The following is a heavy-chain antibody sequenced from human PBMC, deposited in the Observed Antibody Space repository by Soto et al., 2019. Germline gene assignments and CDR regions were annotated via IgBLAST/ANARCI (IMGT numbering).Heavy chain of an antibody. CDR1: GGSISSYY. Sequence: QVQLQESGPGLVKPSETLSLTCTVSGGSISSYYWSWIRQPPGKGLEWIGYIFYSGSTNYNPSLTSRVNITVDTSKNQLSLKLSSVTDADTAVYYCARNPCGGSGGSCYSGGYYYYYNGMDVWGQGTTVTVSS. CDR2: IFYSGST. D-gene: IGHD2-15*01. J-gene: IGHJ6*02. CDR3: ARNPCGGSGGSCYSGGYYYYYNGMDV. V-gene: IGHV4-59*01.